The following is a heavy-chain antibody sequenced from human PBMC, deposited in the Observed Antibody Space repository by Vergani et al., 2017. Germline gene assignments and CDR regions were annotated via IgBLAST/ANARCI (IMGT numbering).Heavy chain of an antibody. J-gene: IGHJ4*02. CDR1: GFTFNNFG. Sequence: EVQLLESGGGLVQPGGSLRLSCAASGFTFNNFGMNWVRKAPGKGLEWGSSVNDTGGGTYYADSVKGRFTISIDNSKNKVYLQMNSLRAEDTAGYYCARDRLKYYDFWSGYSGGYFDYWGPGTLVSVSS. D-gene: IGHD3-3*01. CDR3: ARDRLKYYDFWSGYSGGYFDY. CDR2: VNDTGGGT. V-gene: IGHV3-23*01.